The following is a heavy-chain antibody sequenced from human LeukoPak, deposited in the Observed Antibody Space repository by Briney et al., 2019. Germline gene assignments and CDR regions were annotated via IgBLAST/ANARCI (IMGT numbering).Heavy chain of an antibody. D-gene: IGHD3-10*01. Sequence: PGGSLRLSCAASGFTFSSYAMSWVRQAPGKGLEWVSAISGSGGSTYYADSVKGRFTISRDNSKNTLYLQLNSLRAEDTAVYYCARDDGAGGPFDYWGQGTLVTVSS. CDR3: ARDDGAGGPFDY. V-gene: IGHV3-23*01. J-gene: IGHJ4*02. CDR2: ISGSGGST. CDR1: GFTFSSYA.